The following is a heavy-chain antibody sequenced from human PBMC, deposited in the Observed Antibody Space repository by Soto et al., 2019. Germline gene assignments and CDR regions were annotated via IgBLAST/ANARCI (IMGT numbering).Heavy chain of an antibody. J-gene: IGHJ4*02. CDR3: ARGLAPDVVTARDS. V-gene: IGHV1-46*02. CDR1: GYDCNKYY. Sequence: ASVKVSCKASGYDCNKYYVDGVLQAPGQGLEWVGILKPSDGATTYAQKFQGRVTMTRDTSTSTAYMELRSLRADDTAVYFCARGLAPDVVTARDSWGQGTLVTVSS. CDR2: LKPSDGAT. D-gene: IGHD2-21*02.